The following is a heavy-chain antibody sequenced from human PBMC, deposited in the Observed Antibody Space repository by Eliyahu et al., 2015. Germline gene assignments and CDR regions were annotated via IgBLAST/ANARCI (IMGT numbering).Heavy chain of an antibody. CDR2: ISSDTTNI. CDR3: AAYCSTSSCYGSDY. V-gene: IGHV3-21*01. D-gene: IGHD2-2*01. CDR1: GTXFPNYH. J-gene: IGHJ4*02. Sequence: EVQMVESGGGLVKPGGSLRLSCVVSGTXFPNYHMTWVRQAPGKGLEWVSSISSDTTNINYVDSVRGRFTISRDNTKNSLYMEMNSLRAEDTAVYFCAAYCSTSSCYGSDYWGQGTLVTVSS.